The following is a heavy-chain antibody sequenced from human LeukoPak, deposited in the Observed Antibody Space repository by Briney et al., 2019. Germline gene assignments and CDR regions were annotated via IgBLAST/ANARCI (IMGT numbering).Heavy chain of an antibody. D-gene: IGHD3-10*01. Sequence: SETLSLTCTVSGGSISSYYWSWIRQPPGKGLEWIGYIYYSGSTNYNPSLKSRVTISVDTSKNQFSLKLSSVTAADTAVYYCARVGYYGSGSSFMDYYYYMDVWGKGTTVTISS. CDR3: ARVGYYGSGSSFMDYYYYMDV. V-gene: IGHV4-59*01. J-gene: IGHJ6*03. CDR2: IYYSGST. CDR1: GGSISSYY.